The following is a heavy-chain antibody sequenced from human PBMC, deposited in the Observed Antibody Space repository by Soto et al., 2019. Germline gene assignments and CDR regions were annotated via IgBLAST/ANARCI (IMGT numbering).Heavy chain of an antibody. D-gene: IGHD3-10*01. CDR1: GFTFGVYW. V-gene: IGHV3-7*01. J-gene: IGHJ4*01. Sequence: EVQLEESGGGLVQPGGSLRLSCAASGFTFGVYWMSWVRQAPGKGLEWLGTIKWDASEKKYVDSVKGRFTISRDNAKNSLYLQMDSLRAEDTAVYYCAIDSGYGSGTSVNHDLDYWGHGTLVTVSS. CDR3: AIDSGYGSGTSVNHDLDY. CDR2: IKWDASEK.